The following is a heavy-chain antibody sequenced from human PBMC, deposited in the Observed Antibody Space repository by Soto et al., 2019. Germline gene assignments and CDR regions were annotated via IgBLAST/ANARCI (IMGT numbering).Heavy chain of an antibody. D-gene: IGHD1-7*01. CDR3: ASRDPGTSVDY. V-gene: IGHV4-4*02. J-gene: IGHJ4*02. Sequence: SETLSLTCAVSGGSFTSNNWWTWVRQPPGQGLEWIGEIYRTGSTNYNPSLKSRVTISLDKSENQFSLKLTSLTAADTAVYYCASRDPGTSVDYWGQGTLVTASS. CDR2: IYRTGST. CDR1: GGSFTSNNW.